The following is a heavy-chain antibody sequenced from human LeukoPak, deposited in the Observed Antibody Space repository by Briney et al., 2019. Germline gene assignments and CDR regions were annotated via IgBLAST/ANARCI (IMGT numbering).Heavy chain of an antibody. CDR2: ISSSSSYI. CDR1: GFTFSRYT. Sequence: GGSLRLSCAASGFTFSRYTMNWVRQAPGKGLEWVSSISSSSSYIYYADSMKGRFTISRDNAKKSLYLQMNSLRAEDTAVYYCAKGKGDYSGSYPGLFDYWDQGTLVTVSS. V-gene: IGHV3-21*01. CDR3: AKGKGDYSGSYPGLFDY. J-gene: IGHJ4*02. D-gene: IGHD1-26*01.